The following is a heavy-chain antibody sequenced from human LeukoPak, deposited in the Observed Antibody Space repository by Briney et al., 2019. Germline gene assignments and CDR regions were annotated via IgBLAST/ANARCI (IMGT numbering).Heavy chain of an antibody. Sequence: ASVKVSCKASGYTFTDYYMNWVRQAPGQGLEWMGWINPNSGGTNYAQKFQGRVTMTRDTSISTAYMELSRLRSDDTAVYYCARDPDIVVVPAAIFDYWGQGTLVTVSS. CDR2: INPNSGGT. D-gene: IGHD2-2*01. CDR3: ARDPDIVVVPAAIFDY. J-gene: IGHJ4*02. CDR1: GYTFTDYY. V-gene: IGHV1-2*02.